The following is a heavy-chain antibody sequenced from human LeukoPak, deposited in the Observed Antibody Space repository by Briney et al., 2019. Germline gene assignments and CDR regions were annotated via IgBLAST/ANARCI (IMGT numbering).Heavy chain of an antibody. Sequence: SETLSLTCTVSGGSISSYYWSWIRQPPGKGLEWIGYIYYSGSTNYNPSLKSRVTISVDTSKNQFSLKLSSVTAADTAVYYCARGVDGYNTNYFDYWGQGTLVTVSS. V-gene: IGHV4-59*01. CDR2: IYYSGST. CDR3: ARGVDGYNTNYFDY. D-gene: IGHD5-24*01. J-gene: IGHJ4*02. CDR1: GGSISSYY.